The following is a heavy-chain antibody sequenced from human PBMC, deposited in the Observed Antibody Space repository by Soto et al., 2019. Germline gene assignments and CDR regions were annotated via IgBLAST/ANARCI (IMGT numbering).Heavy chain of an antibody. Sequence: VGSLRLACAASGFTFSTYSMTWVRQAPGKGLQWVANINRDGREKYYVDSLKGRFTISRDNADNSLYLQLNSLRDEDTAVYYCTRAPEGSGSYYYFDFWGRGTLVTAPQ. CDR1: GFTFSTYS. CDR3: TRAPEGSGSYYYFDF. CDR2: INRDGREK. V-gene: IGHV3-7*03. D-gene: IGHD3-22*01. J-gene: IGHJ4*02.